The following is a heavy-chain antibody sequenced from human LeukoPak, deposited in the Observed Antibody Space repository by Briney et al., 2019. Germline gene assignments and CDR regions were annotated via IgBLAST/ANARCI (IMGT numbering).Heavy chain of an antibody. CDR1: GFTFSSYC. D-gene: IGHD4-17*01. J-gene: IGHJ4*02. CDR3: ARGRGYGVVFDY. V-gene: IGHV3-7*01. Sequence: GGSLRLSCAASGFTFSSYCMSWVRQAPGKGLEWVANIKQDGSQKYYVDSVKGRFTISRDNAKSLLYLQMNSLRPEDTAVYYCARGRGYGVVFDYWGQGTLVTVSS. CDR2: IKQDGSQK.